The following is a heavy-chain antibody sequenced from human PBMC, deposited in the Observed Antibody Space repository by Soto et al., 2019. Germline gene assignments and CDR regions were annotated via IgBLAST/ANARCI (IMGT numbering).Heavy chain of an antibody. D-gene: IGHD2-15*01. Sequence: GGSLRLSCSGSGFTFSAYSLAWVRQAPGKGLEWVSVIGLDGFTTYYADSVRGRFTISRDNSKNTLYLQMNSLGAEDTALYYCAKAYPYLLFYMDVWGKGATVTVSS. J-gene: IGHJ6*03. CDR2: IGLDGFTT. V-gene: IGHV3-23*01. CDR3: AKAYPYLLFYMDV. CDR1: GFTFSAYS.